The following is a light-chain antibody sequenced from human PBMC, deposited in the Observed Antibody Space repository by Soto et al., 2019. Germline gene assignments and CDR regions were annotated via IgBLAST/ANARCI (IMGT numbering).Light chain of an antibody. Sequence: QSVLTQPPSVSAAPGQKVTIXXSGXSXXIGNNYVSWYQQLPGTAPKLLIYDNNKRPSGIPDRFSGSKSGTSATLGITGLQTGDEADYYCGTWDXSLSAGVFGGGTQLTVL. CDR1: SXXIGNNY. CDR2: DNN. CDR3: GTWDXSLSAGV. V-gene: IGLV1-51*01. J-gene: IGLJ7*01.